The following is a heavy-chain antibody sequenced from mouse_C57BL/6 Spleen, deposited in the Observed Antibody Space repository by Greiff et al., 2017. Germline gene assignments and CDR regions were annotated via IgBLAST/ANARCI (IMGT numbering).Heavy chain of an antibody. J-gene: IGHJ1*03. V-gene: IGHV1-61*01. CDR1: GYTFTSYW. Sequence: QVQLQQPGAELVRPGSSVKLSCKASGYTFTSYWMDWVKQRPGQGLEWIGNIYPSDSETHYNQKFKDKATLTVDKSSSTACMQLSSLTSEDSAVYYCAREGVYGRGYFDVWGTGTTVTVSS. CDR3: AREGVYGRGYFDV. CDR2: IYPSDSET. D-gene: IGHD1-1*01.